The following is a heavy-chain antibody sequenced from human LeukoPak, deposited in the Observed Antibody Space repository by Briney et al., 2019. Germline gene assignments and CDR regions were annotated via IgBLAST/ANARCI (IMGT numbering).Heavy chain of an antibody. CDR2: ISGSGDHT. CDR1: GFTFHSYA. CDR3: ARETFMGFFTIDCDY. V-gene: IGHV3-23*01. J-gene: IGHJ4*02. D-gene: IGHD3-3*01. Sequence: PGGSLRLSCVASGFTFHSYAMSWVRQAPGKGLEWVSAISGSGDHTYYADSVKGRFTISRDIPKNTLYLQMNSLSAGDTAIYYCARETFMGFFTIDCDYWGQGPLVTVSS.